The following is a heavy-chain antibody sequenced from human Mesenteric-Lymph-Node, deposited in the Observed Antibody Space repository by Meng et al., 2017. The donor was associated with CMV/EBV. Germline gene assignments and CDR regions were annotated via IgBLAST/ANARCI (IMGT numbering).Heavy chain of an antibody. CDR1: GFIAGKYW. J-gene: IGHJ4*02. D-gene: IGHD3-3*01. Sequence: GESLKISCAVSGFIAGKYWLSWVRQTPGKGLEWVSVIYSGGSTYYTDSVKGRFTISRGISKNTLYLQMNSLRAEDTAVYYCAPTYYDFWSGPYYFDYWGQGTLVTVSS. V-gene: IGHV3-53*01. CDR3: APTYYDFWSGPYYFDY. CDR2: IYSGGST.